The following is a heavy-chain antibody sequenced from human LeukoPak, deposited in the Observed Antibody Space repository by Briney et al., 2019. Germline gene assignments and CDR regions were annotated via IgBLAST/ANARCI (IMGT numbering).Heavy chain of an antibody. J-gene: IGHJ4*02. CDR2: TYGGGST. V-gene: IGHV3-66*02. CDR3: ARDRVTGTLDFDS. D-gene: IGHD1-7*01. CDR1: GFTVSSNY. Sequence: PGGSLRLSCAASGFTVSSNYMSWVRQAPGKGLEWVSVTYGGGSTYYADSVKGRFSISRDNSKNTLYLQMSSLRTEDTAVYYCARDRVTGTLDFDSGGQGTLVTVSS.